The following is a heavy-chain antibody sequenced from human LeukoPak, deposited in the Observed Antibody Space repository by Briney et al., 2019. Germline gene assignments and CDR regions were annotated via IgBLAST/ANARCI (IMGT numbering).Heavy chain of an antibody. J-gene: IGHJ4*02. CDR2: INPRGGST. Sequence: ASVKVSCKASGYIFTTYYMHWLRQAPGQGPEWMGIINPRGGSTDYVQKFQGRVTMTSDTSTSTVYMELKSLRSEDTAVYFCARVGATGATADNWGQGTLVTVSS. V-gene: IGHV1-46*01. CDR1: GYIFTTYY. CDR3: ARVGATGATADN. D-gene: IGHD2-21*02.